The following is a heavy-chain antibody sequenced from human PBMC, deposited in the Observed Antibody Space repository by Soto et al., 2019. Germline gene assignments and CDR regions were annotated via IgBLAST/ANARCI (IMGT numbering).Heavy chain of an antibody. V-gene: IGHV1-69*13. D-gene: IGHD3-3*01. Sequence: ASVKVSCKASGGTFSSYAISWVRQAPGQGLEWMGGIIPIFGTANYAQKFQGRVTITADESTSTAYMELSSLRSEDTAVYYCAITYYDFWSGYYNNFDSWGKGPLVTVSS. J-gene: IGHJ4*02. CDR1: GGTFSSYA. CDR3: AITYYDFWSGYYNNFDS. CDR2: IIPIFGTA.